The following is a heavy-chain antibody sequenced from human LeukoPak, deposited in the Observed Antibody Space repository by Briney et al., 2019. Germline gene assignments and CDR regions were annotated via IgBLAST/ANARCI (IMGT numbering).Heavy chain of an antibody. CDR3: ARDYGSSWQPDAFDI. V-gene: IGHV4-59*11. CDR2: IYYSGST. Sequence: SETLSLTCTVSGGSISSHYWSWIRQPPGKGLEWIGYIYYSGSTNYNPSLKSRVTISVDTSKNQFSLKLSSVTAADTAVYYCARDYGSSWQPDAFDIWGQGTMVTVSS. D-gene: IGHD6-13*01. CDR1: GGSISSHY. J-gene: IGHJ3*02.